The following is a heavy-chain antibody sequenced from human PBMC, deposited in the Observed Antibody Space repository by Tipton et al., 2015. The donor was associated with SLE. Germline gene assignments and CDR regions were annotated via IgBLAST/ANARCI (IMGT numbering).Heavy chain of an antibody. CDR3: ARQEKGDAFDI. J-gene: IGHJ3*02. CDR1: GFIFSSYW. CDR2: INSDGNST. Sequence: SLRLSCAASGFIFSSYWMLWVRQAPGKGLVWVSRINSDGNSTGYADSVKGRFTISRDNAKNTVYLQMNSLRAEDTAVYYCARQEKGDAFDIWGQGTMVTVSS. V-gene: IGHV3-74*01.